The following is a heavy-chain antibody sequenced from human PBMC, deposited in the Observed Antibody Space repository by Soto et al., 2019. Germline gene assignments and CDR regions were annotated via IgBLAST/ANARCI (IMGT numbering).Heavy chain of an antibody. CDR1: GFPFRTYE. D-gene: IGHD5-12*01. V-gene: IGHV3-48*03. J-gene: IGHJ4*02. CDR2: ISDSGRTM. Sequence: EAQLVESGGGLVQPGGSLRLSCAASGFPFRTYEMNWVRQAPGKGLEWVSYISDSGRTMYYADSVKGRFTISRDNAKSSLYLQMNSLRAEDTAVYYCARDPEKYSGSDLGIDYWGQGTLVTVSS. CDR3: ARDPEKYSGSDLGIDY.